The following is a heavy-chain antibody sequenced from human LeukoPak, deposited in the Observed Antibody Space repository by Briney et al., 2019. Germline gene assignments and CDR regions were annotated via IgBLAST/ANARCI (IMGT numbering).Heavy chain of an antibody. CDR3: ARDRGSGIYAY. Sequence: SETLSLTCTVSGGSISSYYWNWIRQPAGKGLEWIGRMHSSGSTNYNPSLKSRVTISVDTSRNQFSLTLTSVTAADTAVYYCARDRGSGIYAYRGQGTLVTVSS. V-gene: IGHV4-4*07. J-gene: IGHJ4*02. D-gene: IGHD1-26*01. CDR2: MHSSGST. CDR1: GGSISSYY.